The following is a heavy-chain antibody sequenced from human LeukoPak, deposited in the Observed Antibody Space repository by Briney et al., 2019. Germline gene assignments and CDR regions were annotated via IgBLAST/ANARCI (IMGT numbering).Heavy chain of an antibody. V-gene: IGHV3-21*01. CDR2: ISSSSSNI. CDR3: ARSFFAYYYGSGSYYFTDY. CDR1: GFTFSIYI. J-gene: IGHJ4*02. Sequence: GGSLRLSCAASGFTFSIYIMNWVRQAPGKGLEWVSSISSSSSNIYYADSVKGRFTISRDNAKNSLYLQMNSLRAEDTAVYYCARSFFAYYYGSGSYYFTDYWGQGTLVTVSS. D-gene: IGHD3-10*01.